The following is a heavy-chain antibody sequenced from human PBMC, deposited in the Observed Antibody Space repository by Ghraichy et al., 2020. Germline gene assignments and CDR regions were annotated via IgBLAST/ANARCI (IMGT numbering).Heavy chain of an antibody. D-gene: IGHD2-15*01. CDR3: AKAWGYCSGGTCPPYHWFDP. Sequence: GGSLRLSCVASGLTFSSYAMTWVRQAPGKGLEWVSSISAGGGSAYYADSGKGRFSISRDNSKDTMYLQMNSVRAEDAAVYFCAKAWGYCSGGTCPPYHWFDPWGQGTLVTVSS. CDR2: ISAGGGSA. J-gene: IGHJ5*02. CDR1: GLTFSSYA. V-gene: IGHV3-23*01.